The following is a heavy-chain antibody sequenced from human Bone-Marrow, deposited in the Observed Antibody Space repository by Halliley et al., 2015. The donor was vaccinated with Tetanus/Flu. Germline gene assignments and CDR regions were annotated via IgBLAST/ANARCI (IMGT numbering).Heavy chain of an antibody. CDR2: ISYSGST. Sequence: TLSLTCTVSGDSITNYYWSWIRQPPGKGLEWIGYISYSGSTYSNPSLKSRVSISLDTSKNQFSLKVNSVTAADAAVYYCARQTSDFGGKGGIDYWGQGTLVTVSS. CDR3: ARQTSDFGGKGGIDY. J-gene: IGHJ4*02. D-gene: IGHD4-17*01. V-gene: IGHV4-59*08. CDR1: GDSITNYY.